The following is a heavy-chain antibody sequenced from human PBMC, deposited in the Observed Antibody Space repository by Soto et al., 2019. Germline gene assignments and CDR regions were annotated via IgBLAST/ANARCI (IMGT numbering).Heavy chain of an antibody. CDR3: AREITIFGVVIINY. CDR1: GDSVSSNSSA. CDR2: TYYRSKWYN. Sequence: SQTLSLTFAISGDSVSSNSSAWNCISQCPSRGLEWLGRTYYRSKWYNDYAVSVKSRITINPDTSKNQFSLQLNSVTPEDTAVYYCAREITIFGVVIINYWGQGTLVTAPQ. V-gene: IGHV6-1*01. J-gene: IGHJ4*02. D-gene: IGHD3-3*01.